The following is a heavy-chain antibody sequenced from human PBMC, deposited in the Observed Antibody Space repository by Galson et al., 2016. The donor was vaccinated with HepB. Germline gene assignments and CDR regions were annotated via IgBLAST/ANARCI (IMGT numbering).Heavy chain of an antibody. D-gene: IGHD6-19*01. J-gene: IGHJ3*02. Sequence: SLRLSCAASGFSISIYSMNWVRQAPGKGLEWVSAIRGSGTGTSYTDSVKGRFTISRDNSENTLYLQMNSLRAEDAAVYYCAKISRVGYNSGWGGSSDIWGRGTMVTVSS. CDR1: GFSISIYS. CDR3: AKISRVGYNSGWGGSSDI. CDR2: IRGSGTGT. V-gene: IGHV3-23*01.